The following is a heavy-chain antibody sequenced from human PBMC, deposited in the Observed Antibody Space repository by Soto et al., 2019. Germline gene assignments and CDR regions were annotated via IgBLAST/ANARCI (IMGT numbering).Heavy chain of an antibody. CDR2: MNPNSGNT. V-gene: IGHV1-8*01. D-gene: IGHD3-10*01. J-gene: IGHJ6*03. CDR3: ARVTYYYYYYYMDV. Sequence: QVPLVQSGAEVKKPGASVKVSCKASGYTFTSYDINWVRQATGQGLEWMGWMNPNSGNTGYAQKFQGRVTMTRNTSISTAYMELRSLRSEDTAVYYCARVTYYYYYYYMDVWGKGTTVTVSS. CDR1: GYTFTSYD.